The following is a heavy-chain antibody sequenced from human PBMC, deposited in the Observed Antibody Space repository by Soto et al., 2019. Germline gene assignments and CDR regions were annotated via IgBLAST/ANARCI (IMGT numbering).Heavy chain of an antibody. CDR1: GFTFSSYG. J-gene: IGHJ4*02. D-gene: IGHD3-22*01. CDR2: IWYDGSNK. Sequence: QVQLVESGGGVVKPGRSLRLSCAASGFTFSSYGMHWVRQAPGTGLEWVAVIWYDGSNKYYADSVKGRFTISRDNSKNTLYPQMNSLRAEDTAVYYWARDAATYYYDSSGHLTFDYWGQGTLVTVSS. CDR3: ARDAATYYYDSSGHLTFDY. V-gene: IGHV3-33*01.